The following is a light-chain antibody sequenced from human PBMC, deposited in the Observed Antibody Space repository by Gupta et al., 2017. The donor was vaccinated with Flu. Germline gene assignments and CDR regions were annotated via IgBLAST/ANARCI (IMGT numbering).Light chain of an antibody. Sequence: DIQMTQSPSTLSASVGDRVTITCRASQSISSWLAWYQQKPGKAPKLLIYQASDLESGVPSRFSGSGSGTKFTLTISSLQPDDVATYYCQKYSTFSGTFGQGTKVDI. CDR1: QSISSW. CDR3: QKYSTFSGT. J-gene: IGKJ1*01. CDR2: QAS. V-gene: IGKV1-5*03.